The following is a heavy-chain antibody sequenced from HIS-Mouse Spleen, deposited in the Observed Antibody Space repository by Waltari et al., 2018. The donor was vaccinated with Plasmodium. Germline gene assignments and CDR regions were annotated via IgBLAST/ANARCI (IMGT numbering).Heavy chain of an antibody. Sequence: EVQLVESGGGLVKPGGSLRLSCAASGFTFSNAWLRWVRQATGKGLEWVGRIKSKTDGGTTDYAAPVKGRFTISRDDSKNTLYLQMNSLKTEDTAVYYCTTIAAAGTGAFDIWGQGTMVTVSS. CDR3: TTIAAAGTGAFDI. D-gene: IGHD6-13*01. CDR1: GFTFSNAW. J-gene: IGHJ3*02. V-gene: IGHV3-15*01. CDR2: IKSKTDGGTT.